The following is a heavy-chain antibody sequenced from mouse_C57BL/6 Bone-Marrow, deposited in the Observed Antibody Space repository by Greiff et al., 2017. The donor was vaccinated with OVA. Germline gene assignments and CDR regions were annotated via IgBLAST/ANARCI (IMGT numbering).Heavy chain of an antibody. J-gene: IGHJ4*01. CDR3: ARDGYCFYAMGG. Sequence: QVQLKQSGPELVKPGASVKISCKASGYAFSSSWMNWVKQRPGKGLEWIGRIYPGDGDTNYNGKFKGKATLTADKSSSTAYMQLSSLTSEDSAVYFGARDGYCFYAMGGWGTGTSVTVAS. CDR1: GYAFSSSW. V-gene: IGHV1-82*01. D-gene: IGHD1-1*01. CDR2: IYPGDGDT.